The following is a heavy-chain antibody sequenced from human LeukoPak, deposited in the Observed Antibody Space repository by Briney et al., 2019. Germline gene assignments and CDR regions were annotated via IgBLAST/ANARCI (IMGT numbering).Heavy chain of an antibody. V-gene: IGHV4-38-2*02. J-gene: IGHJ4*02. CDR1: GYSISTGYY. CDR2: FYHGGST. D-gene: IGHD6-13*01. CDR3: ARDSVAAGSPDY. Sequence: KPSETLSLTRTVSGYSISTGYYWDWIRQPPGKGLEWIGTFYHGGSTYYNPSLKSRVTISVDTSKNQFSLTLTSVTAADTAVYYCARDSVAAGSPDYWGQGTLVTVSS.